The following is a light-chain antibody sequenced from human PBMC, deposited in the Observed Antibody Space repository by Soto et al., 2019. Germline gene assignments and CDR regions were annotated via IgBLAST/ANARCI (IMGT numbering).Light chain of an antibody. CDR2: SNN. Sequence: QSVLTQPPSASGTPGQSISISCSGGSSNIGSTAVDWYQQFPGTAPKLLIHSNNERPSGVPDRFSGFKSGTSASLAISGLQADDEAEYFCATWDYDLNGVVFGGGTKLTAL. J-gene: IGLJ2*01. V-gene: IGLV1-44*01. CDR1: SSNIGSTA. CDR3: ATWDYDLNGVV.